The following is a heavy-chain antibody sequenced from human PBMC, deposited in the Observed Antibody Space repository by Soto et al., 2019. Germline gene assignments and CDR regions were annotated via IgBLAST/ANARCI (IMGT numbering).Heavy chain of an antibody. V-gene: IGHV4-61*01. Sequence: PSETLSLTCSVSGVSVRSASHSWSWLRQPPGKGLEWIGYIYYTGSTNYNPSLKSRVTISVDTSKNQFSLKLSSVTAADTAVYYCARSPRRGYSFGYHWFDPWGQGTLVTVSS. D-gene: IGHD5-18*01. J-gene: IGHJ5*02. CDR1: GVSVRSASHS. CDR2: IYYTGST. CDR3: ARSPRRGYSFGYHWFDP.